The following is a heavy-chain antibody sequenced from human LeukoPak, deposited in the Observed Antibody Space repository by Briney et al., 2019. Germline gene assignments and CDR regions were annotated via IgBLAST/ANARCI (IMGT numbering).Heavy chain of an antibody. J-gene: IGHJ4*02. V-gene: IGHV1-18*01. CDR1: GYTFTSYG. Sequence: ASVKVSCKASGYTFTSYGISWVRQAPGQGLEWMGWISAYNGNTNYAQRLQGRVTMTTDTSTSTAYMELRSLRSDDTAVYYCARDVSSGSCYSCFDYWGQGTLVTVSS. D-gene: IGHD2-15*01. CDR2: ISAYNGNT. CDR3: ARDVSSGSCYSCFDY.